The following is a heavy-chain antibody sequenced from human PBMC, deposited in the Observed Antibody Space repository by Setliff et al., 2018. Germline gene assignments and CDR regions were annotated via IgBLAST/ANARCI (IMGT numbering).Heavy chain of an antibody. Sequence: SGGSLRLSCAASGFIFSDYYMSWIRQAPGKGLEWVSYISRRSGSDIYYADSVKGRFTISRDNAKSSLYLQISSLRVEDTAVYYCVRDKDKDFDFWGQGTLVTVSS. CDR3: VRDKDKDFDF. J-gene: IGHJ4*02. V-gene: IGHV3-11*01. CDR1: GFIFSDYY. CDR2: ISRRSGSDI.